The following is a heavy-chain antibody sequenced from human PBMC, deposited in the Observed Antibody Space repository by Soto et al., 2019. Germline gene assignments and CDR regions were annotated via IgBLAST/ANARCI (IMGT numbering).Heavy chain of an antibody. CDR2: INTSGGSS. D-gene: IGHD2-21*01. V-gene: IGHV1-46*01. Sequence: HLAQSGPEGKRPGASVKISCKASGFIFTDWFMHWVRQAPGQGPEWMGIINTSGGSSIYSQKFQDRVTMTRDTSTSTLYVELSSLTSADTAVYYCAKEGAIPGEVDAWGQGTLVTVSS. CDR3: AKEGAIPGEVDA. CDR1: GFIFTDWF. J-gene: IGHJ1*01.